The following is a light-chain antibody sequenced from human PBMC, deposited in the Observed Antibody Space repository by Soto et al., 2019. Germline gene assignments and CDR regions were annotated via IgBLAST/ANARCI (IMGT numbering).Light chain of an antibody. CDR3: QQSNSYSRT. J-gene: IGKJ1*01. Sequence: DIQMTQSPSTLSASVGDRVTITCRASQSISSWLAWYQQKPGKAHKLLIYKASSLESGVPSRFSGSGSGTEFTLTISSLQPDDFATYYCQQSNSYSRTFGQGTKLDIK. V-gene: IGKV1-5*03. CDR2: KAS. CDR1: QSISSW.